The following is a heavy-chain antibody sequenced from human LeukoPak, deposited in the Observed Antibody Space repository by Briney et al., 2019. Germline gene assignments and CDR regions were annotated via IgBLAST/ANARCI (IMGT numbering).Heavy chain of an antibody. V-gene: IGHV3-53*04. D-gene: IGHD2/OR15-2a*01. CDR3: ARTTSEIPIIGFDP. Sequence: GGSLRLSCAASGFTVSSNYMSWVRRAPGKGLEWVSVIYSGGSTYYADSVKGRFTISRHNSKNTLYLQMNSLRAEDTAVYYCARTTSEIPIIGFDPWGQGTLVTVSS. J-gene: IGHJ5*02. CDR2: IYSGGST. CDR1: GFTVSSNY.